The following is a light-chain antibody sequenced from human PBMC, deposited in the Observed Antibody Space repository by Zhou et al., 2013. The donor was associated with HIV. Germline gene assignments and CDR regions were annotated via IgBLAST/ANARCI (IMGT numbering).Light chain of an antibody. CDR3: QQYNSYLWT. CDR1: QSISSW. V-gene: IGKV1-5*03. J-gene: IGKJ1*01. Sequence: DIQMTQSPSTLSASMGVRVTITCRASQSISSWLAWYHQKPGKAPKLLIYKASSLESGVPSRFSGSGSGTEFSLTISSLQPDDFATYYCQQYNSYLWTFGQGTKVEIK. CDR2: KAS.